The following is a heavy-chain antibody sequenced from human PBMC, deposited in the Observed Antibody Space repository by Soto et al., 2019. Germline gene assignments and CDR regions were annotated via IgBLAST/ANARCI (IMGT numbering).Heavy chain of an antibody. CDR1: GYTFTSYA. D-gene: IGHD3-22*01. J-gene: IGHJ4*02. Sequence: QVQLVQSGAEVKKPGASVKVSCKASGYTFTSYAMHWVRQAPGQRLEWMGWINAGNGNTKYSQKFQGRVTITRDTAASKAYMELSRLRSEDTAVYYCSRDQSRGYYDSSGYFPFNYWGQGTLVTVSS. V-gene: IGHV1-3*01. CDR3: SRDQSRGYYDSSGYFPFNY. CDR2: INAGNGNT.